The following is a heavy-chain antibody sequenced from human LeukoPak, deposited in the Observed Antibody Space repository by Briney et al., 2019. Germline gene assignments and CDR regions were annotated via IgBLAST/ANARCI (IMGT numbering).Heavy chain of an antibody. CDR3: AKDVSGSGSPSSFDY. D-gene: IGHD3-10*01. CDR1: GFTFSSYA. V-gene: IGHV3-23*01. J-gene: IGHJ4*02. Sequence: QPGGSLRLSCAASGFTFSSYAMSWVRQAPGKGLEWVSAISGSGGSTYYADSVKGRFTISRDNPKNTLYLQMNSLRAEDTAVYYCAKDVSGSGSPSSFDYWGQGNLVTVSS. CDR2: ISGSGGST.